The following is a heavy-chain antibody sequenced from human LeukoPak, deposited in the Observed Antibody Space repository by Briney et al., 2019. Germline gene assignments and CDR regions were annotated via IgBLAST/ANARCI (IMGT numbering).Heavy chain of an antibody. CDR2: ISAYNGNT. CDR3: ARHSAYSGYEDWGYYGMDV. CDR1: GYTFTSYG. D-gene: IGHD5-12*01. J-gene: IGHJ6*02. Sequence: ASVKVSCEASGYTFTSYGISWVRQAPGQGLEWMGWISAYNGNTNYAQKLQGRVTMTTDTSTSTAYMELRSLRSDDTAVYYCARHSAYSGYEDWGYYGMDVWGQGTTVTVSS. V-gene: IGHV1-18*01.